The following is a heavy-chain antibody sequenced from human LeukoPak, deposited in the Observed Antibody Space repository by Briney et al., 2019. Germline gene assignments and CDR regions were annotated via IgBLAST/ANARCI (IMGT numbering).Heavy chain of an antibody. Sequence: GGSLRLSCAASGFTFSSYDMHWVRQATGKGLEWVSAIGTAGDTYYPGSVKGRFTISRENAKNSLYLQMNSLRAGDTAVYYCARESPAAGSLWFDPWGQGTLVTVSS. J-gene: IGHJ5*02. D-gene: IGHD6-13*01. CDR3: ARESPAAGSLWFDP. CDR2: IGTAGDT. V-gene: IGHV3-13*01. CDR1: GFTFSSYD.